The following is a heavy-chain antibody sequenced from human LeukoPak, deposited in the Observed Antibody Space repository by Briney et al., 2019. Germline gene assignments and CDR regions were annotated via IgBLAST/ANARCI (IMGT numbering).Heavy chain of an antibody. D-gene: IGHD3-10*01. CDR3: AADYYGSLTLYHYMDV. Sequence: ASVKVSCKASGFTFTSSAVQWVRQARGQRLEWIGWIVVGSGNTNYAQKFQERVTITRDMSTSTAYMELSSLRPEDTAVYYCAADYYGSLTLYHYMDVWGKGTTVTVSS. CDR1: GFTFTSSA. CDR2: IVVGSGNT. J-gene: IGHJ6*03. V-gene: IGHV1-58*01.